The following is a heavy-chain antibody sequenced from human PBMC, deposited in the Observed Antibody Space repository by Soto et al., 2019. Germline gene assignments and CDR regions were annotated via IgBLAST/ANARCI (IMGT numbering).Heavy chain of an antibody. D-gene: IGHD6-6*01. CDR3: AGTLGSSSVAAFDI. CDR2: ISSSGSTI. V-gene: IGHV3-11*01. J-gene: IGHJ3*02. CDR1: GFTFSDYY. Sequence: GGSLRLSCAASGFTFSDYYMSWIRQAPGKGLEWVSYISSSGSTIYYADSVKGRFTISRDNAKNSLYLQMNSLRAEDTAVYYCAGTLGSSSVAAFDIWGQGTMVTVSS.